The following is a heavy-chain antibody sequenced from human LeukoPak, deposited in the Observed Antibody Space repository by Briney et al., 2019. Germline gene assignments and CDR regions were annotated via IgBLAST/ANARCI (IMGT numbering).Heavy chain of an antibody. CDR1: GFTFSSYG. V-gene: IGHV3-33*01. J-gene: IGHJ6*03. D-gene: IGHD6-6*01. CDR3: AREFGVSIAARRTYYYMDV. CDR2: IWYDGSNK. Sequence: GGSLRLSCAASGFTFSSYGMHWVRQAPGKGLEWVAVIWYDGSNKYYADSVKGRFTISRDNSKNTLYLQMNSLRAEDTAVYYCAREFGVSIAARRTYYYMDVWGKGTTVTVSS.